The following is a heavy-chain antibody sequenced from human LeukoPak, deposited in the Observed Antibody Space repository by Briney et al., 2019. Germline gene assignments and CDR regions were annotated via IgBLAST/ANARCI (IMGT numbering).Heavy chain of an antibody. CDR2: IYYSGST. CDR1: GGSVSSGSYY. V-gene: IGHV4-61*01. Sequence: SETLSLTCTVSGGSVSSGSYYWSWIRQPPGKGLEWIGYIYYSGSTNYNPSLRSRVTISVDTSKNQFSLKLSSVTAADTAVYYCARDVVRYSYGDYYYYGMDVWGQGTTVTVSS. J-gene: IGHJ6*02. CDR3: ARDVVRYSYGDYYYYGMDV. D-gene: IGHD5-18*01.